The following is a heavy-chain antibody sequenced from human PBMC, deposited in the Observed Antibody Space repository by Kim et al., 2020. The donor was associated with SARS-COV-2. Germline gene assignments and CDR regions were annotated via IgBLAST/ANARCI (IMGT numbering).Heavy chain of an antibody. CDR3: AKDLLLTMGNWFDP. Sequence: GGSLRLSCAASGFTFSRYGMHWVRQAPGKGLEWVAIISYDGSTKYYADSVKGRFTISRDNSKNTLYLQMNSLRAEDTAVYYCAKDLLLTMGNWFDPWGQGTLVTVSS. V-gene: IGHV3-30*18. D-gene: IGHD3-10*01. CDR2: ISYDGSTK. CDR1: GFTFSRYG. J-gene: IGHJ5*02.